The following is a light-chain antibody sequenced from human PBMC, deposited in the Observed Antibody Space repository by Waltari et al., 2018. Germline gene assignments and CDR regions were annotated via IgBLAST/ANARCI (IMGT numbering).Light chain of an antibody. CDR1: QSLFHTNGYNY. CDR2: LGS. Sequence: DIVMTQSPLSLPVTPGEPASVSCKSSQSLFHTNGYNYLDWYLQKPGQSPQLLIYLGSSRASGVPDRFSGSESGTDFTLRISRVEAEDVGVYYCMQALQTPYSFGQGTKLEIK. CDR3: MQALQTPYS. J-gene: IGKJ2*03. V-gene: IGKV2-28*01.